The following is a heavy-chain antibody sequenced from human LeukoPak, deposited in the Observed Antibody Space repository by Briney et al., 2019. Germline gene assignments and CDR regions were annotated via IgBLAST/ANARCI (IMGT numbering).Heavy chain of an antibody. J-gene: IGHJ4*02. Sequence: PSETLSLTCTVSGGSISNGDYYWGWIRQPPGTGLEWIGEINHSGSTSYNPSLKSRVTISVDTSKNQFSLKLSSVTAADTAVYYCARVWDYSGSYYTINYWGQGTLVTVSS. CDR2: INHSGST. CDR1: GGSISNGDYY. V-gene: IGHV4-39*07. D-gene: IGHD1-26*01. CDR3: ARVWDYSGSYYTINY.